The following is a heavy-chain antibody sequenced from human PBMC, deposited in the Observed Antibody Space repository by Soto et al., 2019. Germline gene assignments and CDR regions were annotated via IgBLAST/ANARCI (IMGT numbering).Heavy chain of an antibody. D-gene: IGHD7-27*01. CDR2: INHSGST. J-gene: IGHJ6*02. CDR1: GGSFSGYY. V-gene: IGHV4-34*01. CDR3: ARGSLGYYYYGMDV. Sequence: ASETLSLTCAVYGGSFSGYYWSWIRQPPGKGLEWIGEINHSGSTNYNPSLKSRVTISVDTSKNQFSLKLSSVTAADTAVYYCARGSLGYYYYGMDVWGQGTTVTVSS.